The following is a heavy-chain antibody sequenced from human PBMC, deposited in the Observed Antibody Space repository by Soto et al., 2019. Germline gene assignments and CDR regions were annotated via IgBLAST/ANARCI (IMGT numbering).Heavy chain of an antibody. CDR1: GGSFSGYY. Sequence: PSETLSLTCAVYGGSFSGYYWSWIRQPPGKGLEWIGEINHSGSTNYNPSLKSRVTISVDTSRNQFSLKLSSVTAADTAVYYCARTGYCSGGSCFAKKAQERDFFQLGGRGTLVTVSS. J-gene: IGHJ1*01. V-gene: IGHV4-34*01. CDR2: INHSGST. D-gene: IGHD2-15*01. CDR3: ARTGYCSGGSCFAKKAQERDFFQL.